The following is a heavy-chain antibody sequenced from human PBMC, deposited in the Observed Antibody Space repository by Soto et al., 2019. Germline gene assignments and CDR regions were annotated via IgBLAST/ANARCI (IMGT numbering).Heavy chain of an antibody. D-gene: IGHD6-6*01. Sequence: QVQLQESGPGLVKPSQTLSLTCTVSGGSISSGDYYWSWIRQPPGKGLEWIGYIYYSGSTFYNPSLKSRLTISVDTSKNQFSLKLSSVTAADTAVYYCARERPDGARLDPWGQGTLVPVSS. CDR1: GGSISSGDYY. CDR2: IYYSGST. V-gene: IGHV4-30-4*01. CDR3: ARERPDGARLDP. J-gene: IGHJ5*02.